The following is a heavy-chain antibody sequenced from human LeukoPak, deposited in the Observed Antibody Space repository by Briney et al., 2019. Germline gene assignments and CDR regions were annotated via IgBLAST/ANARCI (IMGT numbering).Heavy chain of an antibody. CDR1: GGTFSSYA. Sequence: ASVKVSCKASGGTFSSYAISWVRQAPGQGLEWMGGIIPIFGTANYAQKFQGRVTITADKSTSTAYMELSSLRSEDTAVYYCATSPRSSSWYRRLDYWGQGTLVTVSS. CDR3: ATSPRSSSWYRRLDY. CDR2: IIPIFGTA. D-gene: IGHD6-13*01. J-gene: IGHJ4*02. V-gene: IGHV1-69*06.